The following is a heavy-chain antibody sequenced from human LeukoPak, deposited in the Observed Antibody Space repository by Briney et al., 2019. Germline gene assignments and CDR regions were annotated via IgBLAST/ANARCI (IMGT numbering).Heavy chain of an antibody. V-gene: IGHV4-4*07. D-gene: IGHD4-23*01. CDR2: IYTSGST. CDR1: GGSISSYY. CDR3: AREVWYGGNSHRWFDP. J-gene: IGHJ5*02. Sequence: SETLSLTCTVSGGSISSYYWSWIRQPAGKGLEWIGRIYTSGSTNYNPSLKSRVTISVDTSKNQFSLKLSSVTAADTAVCYCAREVWYGGNSHRWFDPWGQGTLVTVSS.